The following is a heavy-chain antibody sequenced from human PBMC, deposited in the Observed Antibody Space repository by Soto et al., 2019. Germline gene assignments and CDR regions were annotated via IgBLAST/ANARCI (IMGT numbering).Heavy chain of an antibody. Sequence: SETLSLTCTVSGGSISSSSYYWGWIRQPPGKGLEWIGSIYYSGSTYYNPSLKSRVTISVDTSKNQFSLKLGSVTAADSALYYCVRQQGEVVRGGIGYYYGMDVWGQGTTVTVSS. CDR3: VRQQGEVVRGGIGYYYGMDV. CDR2: IYYSGST. D-gene: IGHD3-10*01. CDR1: GGSISSSSYY. V-gene: IGHV4-39*01. J-gene: IGHJ6*02.